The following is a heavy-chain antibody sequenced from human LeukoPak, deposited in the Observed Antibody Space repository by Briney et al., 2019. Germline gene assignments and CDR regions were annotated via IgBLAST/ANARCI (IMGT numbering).Heavy chain of an antibody. D-gene: IGHD5-24*01. CDR2: IYSGGST. Sequence: PGGSLRLSCAASGFTVSSNYMSWVRQAPGKGLEWVSVIYSGGSTYYADSVKGRFTISRDNSKNTLYLQMNSLRAEDTAVYYCARDYLKGMATIDAFDIWGQGTMVTVSS. CDR1: GFTVSSNY. J-gene: IGHJ3*02. V-gene: IGHV3-66*02. CDR3: ARDYLKGMATIDAFDI.